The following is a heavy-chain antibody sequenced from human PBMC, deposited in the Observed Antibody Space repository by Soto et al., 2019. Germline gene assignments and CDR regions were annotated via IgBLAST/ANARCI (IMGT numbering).Heavy chain of an antibody. V-gene: IGHV1-3*01. CDR2: INAGNGNT. CDR3: AREKSSVAIDC. D-gene: IGHD3-22*01. J-gene: IGHJ4*02. CDR1: GYTFTSYA. Sequence: ASVKVSCKASGYTFTSYAMHWVRQAPEQRLEWMGWINAGNGNTGYAQKFQGRVTMTRNTSISTAYMELTSLRSEDTSVYYCAREKSSVAIDCWGQGTLVTVSS.